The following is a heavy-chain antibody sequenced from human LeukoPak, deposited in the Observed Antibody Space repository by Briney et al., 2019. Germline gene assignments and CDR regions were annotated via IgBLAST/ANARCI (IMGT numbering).Heavy chain of an antibody. CDR2: IYSDGSDK. D-gene: IGHD3-10*01. CDR3: ASDSGHAFYF. V-gene: IGHV3-74*03. CDR1: AFTFDTAW. J-gene: IGHJ3*01. Sequence: GGSLRLSCAVSAFTFDTAWMHWVRQAQGKGLVWVSRIYSDGSDKTYADSVRGRFTIARDNARNTVYLQMNSLRAEDTAVYYCASDSGHAFYFWGQGTMVTVSS.